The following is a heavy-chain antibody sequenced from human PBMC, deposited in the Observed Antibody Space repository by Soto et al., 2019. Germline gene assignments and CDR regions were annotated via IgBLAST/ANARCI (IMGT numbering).Heavy chain of an antibody. J-gene: IGHJ3*02. D-gene: IGHD5-18*01. CDR2: ISYDGSNK. Sequence: GGSLRLSCAASGFTFSSYAMHWVRQSPGKGLEWVAVISYDGSNKYYADSVKGRFTISRDNSKNTLYLQMNSLRAEDTAVYYCARERGYSYMMAFDIWGQGTMVTVSS. CDR3: ARERGYSYMMAFDI. V-gene: IGHV3-30-3*01. CDR1: GFTFSSYA.